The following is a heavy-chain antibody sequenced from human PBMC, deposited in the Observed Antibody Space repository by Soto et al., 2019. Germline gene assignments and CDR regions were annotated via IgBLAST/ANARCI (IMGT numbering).Heavy chain of an antibody. CDR1: GFTVSSNY. CDR3: AREKAHSIAARHFGYYGMDV. CDR2: IYSGGST. D-gene: IGHD6-6*01. Sequence: GGSLRLSCAASGFTVSSNYMSWVRQAPGKGLEWVSVIYSGGSTYYADSVKGRFTISRDNSKSTLYLQMNSLRAEDTAVYYCAREKAHSIAARHFGYYGMDVWGQGTTVTVSS. J-gene: IGHJ6*02. V-gene: IGHV3-53*01.